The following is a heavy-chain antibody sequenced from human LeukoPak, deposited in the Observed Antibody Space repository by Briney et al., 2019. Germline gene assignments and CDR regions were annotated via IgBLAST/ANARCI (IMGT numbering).Heavy chain of an antibody. CDR1: GGSISSSSYY. D-gene: IGHD2-2*01. CDR2: IYYSGST. V-gene: IGHV4-39*01. CDR3: AISYMAIRLPVRYCSSTSCPGSGFDY. J-gene: IGHJ4*02. Sequence: PSQTLSLTCTVSGGSISSSSYYWGWIRQPPGKGLEWIGSIYYSGSTYYNPSLKSRVTISVDTSKNQFSLKLSSVTAADTAVYYCAISYMAIRLPVRYCSSTSCPGSGFDYWGQGTLVTVSS.